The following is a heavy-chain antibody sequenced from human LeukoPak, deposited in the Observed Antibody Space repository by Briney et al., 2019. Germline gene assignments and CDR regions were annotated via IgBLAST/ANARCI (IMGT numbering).Heavy chain of an antibody. CDR2: IIPILGIA. Sequence: SMKVSCKASGGTFSSYAISWVRQAPGQGLEWMGRIIPILGIANYAQKFQGRVTITADKSTSTAYMELSSLRSEDTAVYYCARQYGTTPFYFYYGMDVWGQGTLVTVSS. V-gene: IGHV1-69*04. CDR3: ARQYGTTPFYFYYGMDV. D-gene: IGHD4-11*01. CDR1: GGTFSSYA. J-gene: IGHJ6*02.